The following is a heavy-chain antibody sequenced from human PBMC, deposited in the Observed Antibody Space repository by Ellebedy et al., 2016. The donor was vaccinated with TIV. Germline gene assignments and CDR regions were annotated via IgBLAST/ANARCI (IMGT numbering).Heavy chain of an antibody. Sequence: GESLKISCQGSGYSFTSYWIGWVRPMPGQGLEWMGIIYPGDSETRYSPSFQGQVTISADKSISTAYLQWSSLKASDTGVYYCARPAGYLFFQYGMDVWGQGTAVTVSS. V-gene: IGHV5-51*01. D-gene: IGHD2-21*01. J-gene: IGHJ6*02. CDR2: IYPGDSET. CDR3: ARPAGYLFFQYGMDV. CDR1: GYSFTSYW.